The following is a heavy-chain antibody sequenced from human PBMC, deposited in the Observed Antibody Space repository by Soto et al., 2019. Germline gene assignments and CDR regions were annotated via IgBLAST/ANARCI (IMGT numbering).Heavy chain of an antibody. J-gene: IGHJ4*02. Sequence: QVQLEESGPGLVKPSGTLSLTCAVSGGSISTDNWWSWVRQPPGKGLEWVGEIYHTGNTNYNPSLKSRLTISIDKSKDQFSLDVTFVTAADTAVYYCARGGRWLFDYWGQGALVTDSS. D-gene: IGHD6-19*01. CDR1: GGSISTDNW. CDR2: IYHTGNT. V-gene: IGHV4-4*02. CDR3: ARGGRWLFDY.